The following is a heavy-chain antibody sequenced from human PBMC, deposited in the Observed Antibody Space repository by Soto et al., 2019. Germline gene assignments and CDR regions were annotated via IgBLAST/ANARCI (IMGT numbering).Heavy chain of an antibody. CDR2: IYYNGST. Sequence: QLQLQESGPGLVKPSETLSLTCTVSGGSISSSSYYWGWIRQPPGKRLEWIGSIYYNGSTYCNPYLRRRSTIPVDTSRTQCALKLNSGTAADTAVYYCAGRRGRGATRWFDPWGQGTLVTVSS. D-gene: IGHD1-26*01. V-gene: IGHV4-39*01. J-gene: IGHJ5*02. CDR1: GGSISSSSYY. CDR3: AGRRGRGATRWFDP.